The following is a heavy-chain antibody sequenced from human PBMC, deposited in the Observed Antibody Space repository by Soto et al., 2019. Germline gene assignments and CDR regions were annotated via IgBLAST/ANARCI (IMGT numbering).Heavy chain of an antibody. D-gene: IGHD3-3*01. CDR2: ISAYNGNT. J-gene: IGHJ4*02. CDR3: ASYDFWSGSLSPDYFDY. Sequence: ASVKVSCKSSGYIFDSYGISWVRQAPGKGLEWMGWISAYNGNTNYAQKLQGRVTMTTDTSTSTAYMELRSLRSDDTAVYYCASYDFWSGSLSPDYFDYWGQGTLVTVSS. CDR1: GYIFDSYG. V-gene: IGHV1-18*01.